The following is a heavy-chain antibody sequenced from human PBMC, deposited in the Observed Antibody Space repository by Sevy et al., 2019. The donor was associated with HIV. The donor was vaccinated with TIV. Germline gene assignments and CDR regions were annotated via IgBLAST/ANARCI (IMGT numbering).Heavy chain of an antibody. V-gene: IGHV4-34*01. D-gene: IGHD3-16*01. CDR3: ASNVGGY. CDR1: GGSFSGYY. J-gene: IGHJ4*02. CDR2: INHSGST. Sequence: SETLSLTCAVYGGSFSGYYWSWIRQPPGKWLEWIGEINHSGSTNYNPSLKSRVTISVDTSKNQFSLKLSSVTAADTAVYYCASNVGGYWGQGTLVTVSS.